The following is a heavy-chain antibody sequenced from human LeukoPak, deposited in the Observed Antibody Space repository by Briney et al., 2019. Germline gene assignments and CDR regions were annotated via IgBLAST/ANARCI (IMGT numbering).Heavy chain of an antibody. D-gene: IGHD5-24*01. Sequence: ASVKVSCKASGYTFTSYGISWVRQAPGQGLEWMGWISAYNGNTNYAQKLQGRVTMTTDTSTSTAYMELRSLRSDDTAVYYCARVQSGGYKNSAMYYWGQGTLVTVSS. CDR2: ISAYNGNT. J-gene: IGHJ4*02. V-gene: IGHV1-18*01. CDR1: GYTFTSYG. CDR3: ARVQSGGYKNSAMYY.